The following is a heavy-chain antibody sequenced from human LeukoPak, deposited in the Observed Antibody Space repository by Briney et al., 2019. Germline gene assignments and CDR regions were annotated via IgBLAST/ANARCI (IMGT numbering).Heavy chain of an antibody. V-gene: IGHV4-39*01. CDR2: IYYSGST. D-gene: IGHD3-22*01. J-gene: IGHJ4*02. CDR3: ARFPYYYDSGGYSFDY. CDR1: VGSISSSSYY. Sequence: SETLSLTCTVSVGSISSSSYYWGWIRQPPGKGLEWIGSIYYSGSTYYNPSLKSRVTISVDTSKNQFSLKLSSVTAADTAVYYCARFPYYYDSGGYSFDYWGQGTLVTVSS.